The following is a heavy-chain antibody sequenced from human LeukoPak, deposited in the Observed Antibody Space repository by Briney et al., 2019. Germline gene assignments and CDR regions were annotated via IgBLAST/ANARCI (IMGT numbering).Heavy chain of an antibody. J-gene: IGHJ1*01. D-gene: IGHD2-21*02. V-gene: IGHV3-7*01. CDR1: GFTFNRCW. CDR2: INPDGRDT. Sequence: GGSLRLSCVVSGFTFNRCWMNWVRQAPGKGLEWVAHINPDGRDTYYMDSVKGRFTISRDNAQNSMYLQMNSLRVEDTAVYYCTSWGDTTAEYFQRWGQGTLVTVSS. CDR3: TSWGDTTAEYFQR.